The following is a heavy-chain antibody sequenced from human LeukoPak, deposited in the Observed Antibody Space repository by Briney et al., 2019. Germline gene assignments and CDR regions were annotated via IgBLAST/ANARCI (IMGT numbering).Heavy chain of an antibody. D-gene: IGHD6-6*01. V-gene: IGHV1-3*01. CDR3: AREGYSSSLHLYYYYGMDV. Sequence: GASVKVSRKASGYTFTSYAMHWVRQAPGQRLEWMGWINAGNGNTKYSQNFQGRVTITRDTSASTAYMELSSLRSEDTAVYYCAREGYSSSLHLYYYYGMDVWGQGTTVTVSS. CDR1: GYTFTSYA. J-gene: IGHJ6*02. CDR2: INAGNGNT.